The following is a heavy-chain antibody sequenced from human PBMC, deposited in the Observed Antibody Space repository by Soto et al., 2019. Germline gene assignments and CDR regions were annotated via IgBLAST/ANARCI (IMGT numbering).Heavy chain of an antibody. CDR3: ARSTLGYCSGGSCYSGFDY. D-gene: IGHD2-15*01. V-gene: IGHV1-69*01. Sequence: QVQLVQSGAEVKKPGSSVKVSCKASGGTFSSYAISWVRQAPGQGLEWMGGIIPIFGTANYAQKFQGRVTITADESTRTAYMELSSLRSDDMAVYYRARSTLGYCSGGSCYSGFDYWGQGTLVTVSS. J-gene: IGHJ4*02. CDR1: GGTFSSYA. CDR2: IIPIFGTA.